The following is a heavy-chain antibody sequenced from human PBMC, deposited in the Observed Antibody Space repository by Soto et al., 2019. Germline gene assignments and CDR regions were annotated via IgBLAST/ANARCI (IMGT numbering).Heavy chain of an antibody. V-gene: IGHV3-30-3*01. CDR2: ILYDGGNK. CDR3: ARDNGYSHGHGMDV. Sequence: QVQLVESGGGVVQPGRSLRLSCAASGFTFSSYTIHWVRQAPGKGLEWVALILYDGGNKYYADSVKGGFTISRDNSKNKLYLQMNSLRAEDTAVYYCARDNGYSHGHGMDVWGQGTTVTVSS. CDR1: GFTFSSYT. D-gene: IGHD5-18*01. J-gene: IGHJ6*02.